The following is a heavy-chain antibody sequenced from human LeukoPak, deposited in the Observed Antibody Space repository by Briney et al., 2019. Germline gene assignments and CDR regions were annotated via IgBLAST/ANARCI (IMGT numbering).Heavy chain of an antibody. CDR2: TYYRSKWFI. J-gene: IGHJ4*02. Sequence: SQTFSLTCGISGDSVSSNSAAWNWIRQSPSRGPEWLGRTYYRSKWFINYAPSVKSRIIINPDTPKNQVSLQLNSVTPEDTAVYYCTRSDCSSGRCPGFDNWGQGTLVTVSS. D-gene: IGHD6-19*01. CDR3: TRSDCSSGRCPGFDN. CDR1: GDSVSSNSAA. V-gene: IGHV6-1*01.